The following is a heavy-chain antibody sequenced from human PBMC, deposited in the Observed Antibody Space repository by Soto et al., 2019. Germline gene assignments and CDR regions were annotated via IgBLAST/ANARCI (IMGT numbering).Heavy chain of an antibody. D-gene: IGHD2-2*01. V-gene: IGHV3-33*01. CDR1: GFTFSTYG. CDR3: ARDYTSTSYGFDS. Sequence: GGSLRLSCAASGFTFSTYGMHWVRQAPGKGLGWVAVIWYDGSNEYYADSVKGRFTISRDNSKNTLCLQMNSLRAEDTAVYYCARDYTSTSYGFDSWGQGTLVTVSS. J-gene: IGHJ4*02. CDR2: IWYDGSNE.